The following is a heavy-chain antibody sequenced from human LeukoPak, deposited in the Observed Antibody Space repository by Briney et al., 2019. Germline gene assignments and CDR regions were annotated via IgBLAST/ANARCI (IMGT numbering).Heavy chain of an antibody. D-gene: IGHD3-22*01. CDR1: GFTFSSYA. J-gene: IGHJ4*02. Sequence: PGGSLRLSCAASGFTFSSYAMHWVRQAPGKGLEWVAVISCDGSNKYYADSVKGRFTISRDNSKNTLYLQMNSLRAEDTAVYYCARDYYDSSGYYFWGQGTLVTVSS. V-gene: IGHV3-30*01. CDR3: ARDYYDSSGYYF. CDR2: ISCDGSNK.